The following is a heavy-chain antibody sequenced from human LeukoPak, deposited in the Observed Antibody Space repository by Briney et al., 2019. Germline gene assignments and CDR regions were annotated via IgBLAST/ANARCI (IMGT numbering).Heavy chain of an antibody. CDR2: ISGSGDST. D-gene: IGHD4/OR15-4a*01. V-gene: IGHV3-23*01. CDR1: GFTFINFA. CDR3: AKDREVLRN. J-gene: IGHJ4*02. Sequence: GGSLRLSCAASGFTFINFAMIWVRQAPGKGLEWVSAISGSGDSTYYADYVKGRFTISRDNSKNTLYLQMNSMRAEDTALYYCAKDREVLRNWGQETLVTVSS.